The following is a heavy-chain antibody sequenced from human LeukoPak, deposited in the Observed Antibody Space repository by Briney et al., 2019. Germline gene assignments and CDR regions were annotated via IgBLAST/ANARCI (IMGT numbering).Heavy chain of an antibody. D-gene: IGHD1-1*01. V-gene: IGHV3-74*01. CDR2: ITSDGSST. J-gene: IGHJ5*02. CDR1: GFILSSYW. Sequence: PGGSLRLSCAASGFILSSYWMHWVRQASGKGLVWVSRITSDGSSTIYADSVKGRFTSSRDNAKNTLYLQIYSLEVEDTAVYYCARDINWALGNPWGQGTLVIVSS. CDR3: ARDINWALGNP.